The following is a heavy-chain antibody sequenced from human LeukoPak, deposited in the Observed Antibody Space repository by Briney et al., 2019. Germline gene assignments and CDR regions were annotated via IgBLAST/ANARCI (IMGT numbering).Heavy chain of an antibody. D-gene: IGHD2-2*01. CDR3: AKGMMPDWFDP. CDR2: IFDIGNT. V-gene: IGHV4-59*01. Sequence: SETLSLTCTVSGGSMNDYYWTWVRQPPGRGLEWIGYIFDIGNTNYNPSLKSRVTISLDTSKNQFSLRLSSVTAADTAVYYCAKGMMPDWFDPWGQGTLVTVSS. CDR1: GGSMNDYY. J-gene: IGHJ5*02.